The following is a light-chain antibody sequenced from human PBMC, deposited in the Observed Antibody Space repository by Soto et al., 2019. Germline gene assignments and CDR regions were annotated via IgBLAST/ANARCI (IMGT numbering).Light chain of an antibody. CDR3: CSYAGSNYYV. J-gene: IGLJ1*01. CDR2: EGS. CDR1: SNDVGSYNL. Sequence: QSVLTQPASVSGSPGQSITISCTGTSNDVGSYNLVSWYQHHPGKAPKFMIFEGSKRPSGVSNRFSGSKSGNTASLTISGLQAEDEADFYCCSYAGSNYYVFGTGTKVTVL. V-gene: IGLV2-23*01.